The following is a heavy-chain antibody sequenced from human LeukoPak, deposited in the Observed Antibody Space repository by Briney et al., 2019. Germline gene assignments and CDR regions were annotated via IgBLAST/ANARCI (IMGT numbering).Heavy chain of an antibody. D-gene: IGHD3-9*01. V-gene: IGHV4-59*01. Sequence: KPSETLSLTCTVSGDSISSYYWTWVRQPPGKGLEWIGCIYYRGSTNYNPSLKSRVTISVDTSKKQFSLKLTSVTTADTAVYYCAREVRTYYDILTGYLTPRRGKDYWGQGTLVTVSS. CDR3: AREVRTYYDILTGYLTPRRGKDY. CDR2: IYYRGST. CDR1: GDSISSYY. J-gene: IGHJ4*02.